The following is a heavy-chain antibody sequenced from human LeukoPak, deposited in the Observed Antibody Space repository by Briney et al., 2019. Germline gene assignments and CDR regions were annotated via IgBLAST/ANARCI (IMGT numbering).Heavy chain of an antibody. CDR2: INSDGSST. V-gene: IGHV3-74*01. J-gene: IGHJ4*02. Sequence: PGGSLRLSCVASGFTFSACAMSWVRQAPGKGLVWVSRINSDGSSTSYADSVKGRFTISRDNAKNTLYLQMNSLRAEDTAVYYCARVLLQWELLYDLDYWGQGTLVTVSS. D-gene: IGHD1-26*01. CDR3: ARVLLQWELLYDLDY. CDR1: GFTFSACA.